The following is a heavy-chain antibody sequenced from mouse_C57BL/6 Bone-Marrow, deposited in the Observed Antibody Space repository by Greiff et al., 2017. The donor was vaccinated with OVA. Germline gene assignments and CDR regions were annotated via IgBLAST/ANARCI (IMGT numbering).Heavy chain of an antibody. CDR1: EYEFPSHD. CDR2: INSDGGST. J-gene: IGHJ4*01. Sequence: EVKLMESGGGLVQPGESLKLSCESNEYEFPSHDMSWVRKTPEKRLELVAAINSDGGSTYYPDTMERRFILSRDNTKKTLYLQMSSLRSEDTALYLDDYAMDYWGQGTSVTVSS. CDR3: DYAMDY. V-gene: IGHV5-2*01.